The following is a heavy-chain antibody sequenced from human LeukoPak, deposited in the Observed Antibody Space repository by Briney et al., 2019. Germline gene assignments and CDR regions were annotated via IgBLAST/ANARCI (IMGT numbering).Heavy chain of an antibody. CDR3: ARAHNWNDVWDY. CDR2: ISSSGSTI. CDR1: GFTFSSYE. D-gene: IGHD1-20*01. J-gene: IGHJ4*02. V-gene: IGHV3-48*03. Sequence: GGSLRLSCAASGFTFSSYEMNWLRQAPGKGLEWISYISSSGSTIYYADSVKGRFTISRDNAKNSLYLQMNSLRAEDTAVYYCARAHNWNDVWDYWGQGTLVTVSS.